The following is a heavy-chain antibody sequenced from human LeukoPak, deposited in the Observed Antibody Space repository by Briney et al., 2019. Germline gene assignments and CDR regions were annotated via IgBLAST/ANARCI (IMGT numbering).Heavy chain of an antibody. V-gene: IGHV4-59*01. J-gene: IGHJ3*02. Sequence: SETLSLTCTVSGGSISSYYWSWIRQPPGKGLEWIGYIYYSGSTNYNPSLKRRVTISVDTSKNQFSLKRSSVTAADTAVYYCASTRKHAFDIWGQGTMVTVSS. CDR3: ASTRKHAFDI. CDR2: IYYSGST. CDR1: GGSISSYY.